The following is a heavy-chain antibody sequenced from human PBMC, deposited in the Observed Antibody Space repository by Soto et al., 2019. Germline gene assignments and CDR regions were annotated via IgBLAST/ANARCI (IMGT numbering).Heavy chain of an antibody. CDR1: GFTFSSYW. Sequence: PGGSLRLYCAASGFTFSSYWMHWVRQAPGKGLVWVSRINSDGSSTSYADSVKGRFTISRDNAKSTLYLQMNSLRAEDTAVYYCARDLEQQLVYRGYYYYYGMDVWGQGTTVTVSS. D-gene: IGHD6-13*01. CDR2: INSDGSST. CDR3: ARDLEQQLVYRGYYYYYGMDV. V-gene: IGHV3-74*01. J-gene: IGHJ6*02.